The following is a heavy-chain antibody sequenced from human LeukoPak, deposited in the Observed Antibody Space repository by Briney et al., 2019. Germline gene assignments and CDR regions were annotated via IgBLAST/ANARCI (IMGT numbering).Heavy chain of an antibody. CDR2: INHSGST. Sequence: PSETLSLTCGVYDGSFSSYYWSWIRQPPGKGLEWIGEINHSGSTNYNPSLKSRVTISVDTSKNQFSLKLSSVTAADTAVYYCARAARIRFTIFPAPVRSDAFDIWGQGTMVTVSS. J-gene: IGHJ3*02. V-gene: IGHV4-34*01. CDR1: DGSFSSYY. CDR3: ARAARIRFTIFPAPVRSDAFDI. D-gene: IGHD3-3*01.